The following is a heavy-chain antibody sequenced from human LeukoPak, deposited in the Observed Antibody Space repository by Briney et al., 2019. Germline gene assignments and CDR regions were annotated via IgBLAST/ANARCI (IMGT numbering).Heavy chain of an antibody. J-gene: IGHJ4*02. Sequence: GGSLRLSCAASGFTFNNYEMNWVRQAPGKGLEWISYISSRGGTIHYADSVKGRFTISRDNTKNSLYLQMNSLRAEDTAVYYCWRARTTSTYDSWGQGTLVTASS. V-gene: IGHV3-48*03. CDR2: ISSRGGTI. CDR1: GFTFNNYE. D-gene: IGHD1-14*01. CDR3: WRARTTSTYDS.